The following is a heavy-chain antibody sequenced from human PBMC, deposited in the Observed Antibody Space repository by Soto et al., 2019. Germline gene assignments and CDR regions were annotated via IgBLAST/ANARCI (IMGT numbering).Heavy chain of an antibody. CDR1: GFTFSSYA. D-gene: IGHD5-18*01. CDR3: AKDSGISLGYSYGFRSESLGY. J-gene: IGHJ4*02. CDR2: ISGSGGST. Sequence: GGSLRLSCAASGFTFSSYAMSWVRQAPGKGLEWVSAISGSGGSTYYADSVKGRFTISRDNSKNTLYLQMNSLRAEDTAVYYCAKDSGISLGYSYGFRSESLGYWGQGTLVTVSS. V-gene: IGHV3-23*01.